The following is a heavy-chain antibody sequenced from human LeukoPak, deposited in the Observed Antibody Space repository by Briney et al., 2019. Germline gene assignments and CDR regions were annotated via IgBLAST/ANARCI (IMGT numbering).Heavy chain of an antibody. D-gene: IGHD3-10*01. J-gene: IGHJ6*03. CDR1: GGSFSGYY. V-gene: IGHV4-34*01. CDR3: ARQKGSYYRYYYMDV. CDR2: INHSGST. Sequence: PSDTLSLTCAVYGGSFSGYYWSWIRQPPGKGLEWIGEINHSGSTNYNPSLKSRVTISVDTSKNQFSLKLSSVTAADTAVYYCARQKGSYYRYYYMDVWGKGTTVTVSS.